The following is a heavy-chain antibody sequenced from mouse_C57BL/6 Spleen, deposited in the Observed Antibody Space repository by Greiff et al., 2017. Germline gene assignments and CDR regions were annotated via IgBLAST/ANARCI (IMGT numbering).Heavy chain of an antibody. J-gene: IGHJ4*01. CDR1: GYTFTSYW. CDR3: ARSRRYGSSLYAMDY. D-gene: IGHD1-1*01. V-gene: IGHV1-59*01. Sequence: QVQLQQPGAELVRPGTSVKLSCKASGYTFTSYWMHWVKQRPGQGLEWIGVIDPSDSDTSYNQKFKGKATLTVDTSSSTAYMQLSRLTSEAAAVDDCARSRRYGSSLYAMDYWGQGTSVTVSS. CDR2: IDPSDSDT.